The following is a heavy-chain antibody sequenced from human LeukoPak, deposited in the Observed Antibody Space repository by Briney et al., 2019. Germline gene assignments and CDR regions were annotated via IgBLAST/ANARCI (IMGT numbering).Heavy chain of an antibody. J-gene: IGHJ4*02. CDR2: INPSGGST. CDR1: GYTFTSYY. CDR3: ARGVVVGEPFDY. Sequence: ASVKVSCKASGYTFTSYYMHWVRQAPGQGLEWMGIINPSGGSTSYAQKFQGRVTMTRDTSTSTVYMELSRLGSEDTAVYYCARGVVVGEPFDYWGQGTLVTVSS. V-gene: IGHV1-46*01. D-gene: IGHD2-21*01.